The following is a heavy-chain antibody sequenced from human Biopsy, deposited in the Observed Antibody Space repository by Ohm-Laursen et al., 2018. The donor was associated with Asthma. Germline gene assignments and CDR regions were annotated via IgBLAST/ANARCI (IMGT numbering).Heavy chain of an antibody. J-gene: IGHJ4*02. Sequence: SLRLSCTASGFTFSTHHLSWVRQAPGKGLEWVSSINGGGYRTWYADSVKGWFTISRDNSKHTMYLHMNSLRGDDTAIYYCARDVSAAPSIVVVTAADCWGQGTLVTVSA. CDR1: GFTFSTHH. CDR3: ARDVSAAPSIVVVTAADC. CDR2: INGGGYRT. V-gene: IGHV3-23*01. D-gene: IGHD2-21*02.